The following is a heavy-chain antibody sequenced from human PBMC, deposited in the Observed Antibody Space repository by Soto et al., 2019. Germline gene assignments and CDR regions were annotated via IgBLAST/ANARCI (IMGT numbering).Heavy chain of an antibody. Sequence: QVQLQESGPGLVKPSETLSLTCTVSGDSVNTGSYYWSWIGQPPGKGLEWIGYAYYSGSTNYNACLKRRVRRSLDTSKNHFSLKLAFVTAADRAVYYCATGRYHYGSEYWGQGTLVTVSS. CDR2: AYYSGST. J-gene: IGHJ4*02. CDR1: GDSVNTGSYY. V-gene: IGHV4-61*01. CDR3: ATGRYHYGSEY. D-gene: IGHD3-10*01.